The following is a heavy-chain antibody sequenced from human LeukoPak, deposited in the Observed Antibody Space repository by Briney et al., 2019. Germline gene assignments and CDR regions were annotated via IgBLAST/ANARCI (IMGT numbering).Heavy chain of an antibody. CDR1: GGSFSGYY. Sequence: SETLSLTCAVYGGSFSGYYWSWIRQPPGKGLEWIGESNHSGSTNYNPSLKSRVTISVDTSKNQFSLKPSSVTAADTAVYYCARGSDIVVVPAAPFDYWGQGTLVTVSS. CDR2: SNHSGST. J-gene: IGHJ4*02. V-gene: IGHV4-34*01. CDR3: ARGSDIVVVPAAPFDY. D-gene: IGHD2-2*01.